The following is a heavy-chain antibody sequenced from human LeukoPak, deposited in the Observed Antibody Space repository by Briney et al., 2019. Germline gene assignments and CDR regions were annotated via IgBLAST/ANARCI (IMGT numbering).Heavy chain of an antibody. V-gene: IGHV3-30*03. CDR2: ISYDGSNK. J-gene: IGHJ4*02. CDR3: ARDPGRCTSSSCYPDY. D-gene: IGHD2-2*01. CDR1: GFTFSSCG. Sequence: GRSLRLSCAASGFTFSSCGMHWVRQAPGKGLEWVAVISYDGSNKYYADSVKGRFTISRDNAKNSLYLQMNGLRAEDTAVYYCARDPGRCTSSSCYPDYWGQGTLVTVSS.